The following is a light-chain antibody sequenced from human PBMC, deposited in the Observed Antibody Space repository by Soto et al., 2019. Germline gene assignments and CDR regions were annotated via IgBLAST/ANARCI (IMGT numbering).Light chain of an antibody. CDR1: QRVGIN. V-gene: IGKV3-15*01. CDR3: QQYDGWPRT. J-gene: IGKJ1*01. Sequence: EIVMTQSPATLSVSPGETATLSCRASQRVGINLAWYQQKPGQAPRLLIYSASTRASGIPDRFSGSGSGTEFTLTISSLQSEDFAFFYCQQYDGWPRTFGQGTKVGIK. CDR2: SAS.